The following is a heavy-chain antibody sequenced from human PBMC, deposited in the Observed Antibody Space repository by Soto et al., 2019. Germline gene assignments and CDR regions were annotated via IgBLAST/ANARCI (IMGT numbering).Heavy chain of an antibody. CDR2: IIPIFGTA. CDR3: ARSITGTTLPQQLYYYYYGMDV. Sequence: QVQLVQSGAEVKKPGSSVKVSCKASGGTFSSYAISWVRQAPGQGLEWMGGIIPIFGTANYAQKFQGRVTITADESTSTAYMELSSLRSEDTAVYYCARSITGTTLPQQLYYYYYGMDVWGQGTTVTVSS. D-gene: IGHD1-7*01. V-gene: IGHV1-69*12. J-gene: IGHJ6*02. CDR1: GGTFSSYA.